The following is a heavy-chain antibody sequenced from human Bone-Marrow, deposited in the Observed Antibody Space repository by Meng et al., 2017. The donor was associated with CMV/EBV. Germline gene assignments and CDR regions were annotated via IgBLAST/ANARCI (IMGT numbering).Heavy chain of an antibody. V-gene: IGHV1-69*02. CDR3: AKTRDYYDTNSGYAGHRPSDY. Sequence: SVKVSCKASGGTFSSYTISWVRQAPGQGLEWMGRIIPILGKANYAQRFQGRVTITADKSTSTAYMKLSSLRSEDTAVYYCAKTRDYYDTNSGYAGHRPSDYWGQGTLVTVSS. CDR2: IIPILGKA. D-gene: IGHD3-22*01. CDR1: GGTFSSYT. J-gene: IGHJ4*02.